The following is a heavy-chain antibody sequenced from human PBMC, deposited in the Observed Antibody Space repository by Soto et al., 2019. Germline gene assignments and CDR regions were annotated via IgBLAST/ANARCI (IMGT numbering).Heavy chain of an antibody. V-gene: IGHV1-8*01. D-gene: IGHD2-15*01. J-gene: IGHJ4*02. CDR3: AVGQRIDS. CDR1: GYTFTRYD. Sequence: QGQLVQSGAEVKKPGASVKVSCKASGYTFTRYDLNWVRPATGQGREGMGWMNSNSGNTGYAQKFQGRDTMTRNTSISTSYIGLSSMRSYDTAGNQCAVGQRIDSWGQGTLVTVSA. CDR2: MNSNSGNT.